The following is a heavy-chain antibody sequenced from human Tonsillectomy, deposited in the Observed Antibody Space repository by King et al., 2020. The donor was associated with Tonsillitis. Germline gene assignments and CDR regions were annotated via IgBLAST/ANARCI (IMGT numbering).Heavy chain of an antibody. D-gene: IGHD5-24*01. V-gene: IGHV3-30*02. CDR3: ARESRDGDNSAFDI. Sequence: VQLVESGGGVVQPGGSLRLSCATSGFTFSNYNMHWVRQAPGKGLEWVAFIRYDRNNNIYADSVKGRFTISRDNSKNTLYLQMNSLRTEDTAVYYCARESRDGDNSAFDIWGQGTMVTVSS. J-gene: IGHJ3*02. CDR1: GFTFSNYN. CDR2: IRYDRNNN.